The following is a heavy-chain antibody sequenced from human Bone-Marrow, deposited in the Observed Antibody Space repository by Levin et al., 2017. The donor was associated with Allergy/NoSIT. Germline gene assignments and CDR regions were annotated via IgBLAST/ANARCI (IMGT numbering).Heavy chain of an antibody. CDR2: IRSKAYGGTT. J-gene: IGHJ4*02. D-gene: IGHD2-2*01. V-gene: IGHV3-49*04. Sequence: GGSLRLSCTASGFTFGDYAMSWVRQAPGKGLEWVGFIRSKAYGGTTEYAASVKGRFTISRDDSKSIAYLQMNSLKTEDTAVYYCTRAAYVVVVPASFDYWGQGTLVTVSS. CDR1: GFTFGDYA. CDR3: TRAAYVVVVPASFDY.